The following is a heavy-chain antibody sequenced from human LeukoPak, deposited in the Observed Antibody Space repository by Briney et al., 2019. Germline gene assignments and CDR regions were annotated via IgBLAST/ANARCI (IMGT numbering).Heavy chain of an antibody. V-gene: IGHV1-18*01. CDR3: ARWDGDYDYFDY. Sequence: ASVKVSCKASGYTFTSYGISWVRQAPGQGLEWMGWISAYNGNTNYAQKLQGRVTMTPDTPTSTAYMELRSLRSDDTAVYYCARWDGDYDYFDYWGQGTLVTVSS. D-gene: IGHD4-17*01. CDR1: GYTFTSYG. J-gene: IGHJ4*02. CDR2: ISAYNGNT.